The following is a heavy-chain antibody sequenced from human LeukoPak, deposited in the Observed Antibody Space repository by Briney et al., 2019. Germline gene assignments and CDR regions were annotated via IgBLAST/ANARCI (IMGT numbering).Heavy chain of an antibody. V-gene: IGHV3-21*01. CDR1: GFTFSSYS. CDR2: ISRTGSYI. D-gene: IGHD5-12*01. CDR3: ARVKEASAFDV. Sequence: GGSLRLSCAASGFTFSSYSMNWGRQAPGEGLEWVSSISRTGSYIYYADLVKGRFTISRDNAKNSLYLQMNSLRAEDTAVYYCARVKEASAFDVWGQGTMVTVSS. J-gene: IGHJ3*01.